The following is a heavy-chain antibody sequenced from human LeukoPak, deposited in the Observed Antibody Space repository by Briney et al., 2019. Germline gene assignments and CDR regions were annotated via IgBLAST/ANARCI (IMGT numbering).Heavy chain of an antibody. J-gene: IGHJ4*02. D-gene: IGHD2-2*01. CDR1: GFTFSSYS. Sequence: GGSLRLSCAASGFTFSSYSMTWVRQAPGKGLEWASSISSSSSYIYYADSVKGRFTISRDNAKNSLYLQMNSLRAEDTAVYYCAREYQPLLYSDYWGQGTLVTVSS. CDR3: AREYQPLLYSDY. V-gene: IGHV3-21*01. CDR2: ISSSSSYI.